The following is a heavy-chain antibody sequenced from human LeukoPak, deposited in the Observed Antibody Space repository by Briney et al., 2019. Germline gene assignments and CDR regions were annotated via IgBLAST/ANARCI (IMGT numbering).Heavy chain of an antibody. D-gene: IGHD6-19*01. V-gene: IGHV3-30*04. CDR3: ARALGTGWDYYYYMGV. J-gene: IGHJ6*03. Sequence: PGGSLRLSCAASGFTFNSYAMHWVRQAPGKGLEWVALISYDGIDKYYAYSVKGRFTISRDSSRNTLFLQMNSLRFEDTAVYYCARALGTGWDYYYYMGVGGRGTTATVSS. CDR2: ISYDGIDK. CDR1: GFTFNSYA.